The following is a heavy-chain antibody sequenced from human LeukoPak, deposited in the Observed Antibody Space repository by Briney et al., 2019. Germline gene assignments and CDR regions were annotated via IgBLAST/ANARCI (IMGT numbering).Heavy chain of an antibody. CDR3: ARIQVVPAATPTYNWFDP. CDR1: GYTFTSYG. J-gene: IGHJ5*02. Sequence: ASVKVSCKASGYTFTSYGISWVRQAPGQGLEWMGWISAYNGNTNYAQKLQGRVTMTTDTSTSTAYMELRSLRSDDTAVYYCARIQVVPAATPTYNWFDPWGQGTLVTVSS. D-gene: IGHD2-2*01. CDR2: ISAYNGNT. V-gene: IGHV1-18*01.